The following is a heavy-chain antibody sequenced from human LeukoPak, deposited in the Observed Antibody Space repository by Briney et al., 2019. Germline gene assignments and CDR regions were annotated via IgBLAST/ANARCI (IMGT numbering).Heavy chain of an antibody. J-gene: IGHJ4*02. CDR2: ISCSGGST. CDR1: RFTFSSYA. CDR3: AKDAGIVVVPAAYFDY. Sequence: TGGSLRPSCAASRFTFSSYAMSWARQAPGKALVWVSAISCSGGSTYYADSVRGRLDISRDNSKNTLYLQMNGLRAEDTAVYDCAKDAGIVVVPAAYFDYWGQGTLVTVSS. D-gene: IGHD2-2*01. V-gene: IGHV3-23*01.